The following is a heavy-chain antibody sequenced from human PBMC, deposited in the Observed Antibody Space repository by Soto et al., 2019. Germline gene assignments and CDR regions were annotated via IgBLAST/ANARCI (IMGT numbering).Heavy chain of an antibody. J-gene: IGHJ4*02. D-gene: IGHD5-18*01. CDR3: ARDTAMAQFDY. V-gene: IGHV4-38-2*02. CDR1: GYSISSGYY. CDR2: IYHSGST. Sequence: PSETLSLTCAVSGYSISSGYYWGWIRQPPGKGLEWIGSIYHSGSTYYNPSLKSRVTISVDMSKNQFSLKLSPVTAADTAVYYCARDTAMAQFDYWGQGTLVTVSS.